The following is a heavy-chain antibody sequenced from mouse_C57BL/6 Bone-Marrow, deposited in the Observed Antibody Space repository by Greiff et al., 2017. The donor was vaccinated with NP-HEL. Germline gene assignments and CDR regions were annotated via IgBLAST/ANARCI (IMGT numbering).Heavy chain of an antibody. J-gene: IGHJ2*01. D-gene: IGHD2-3*01. V-gene: IGHV10-1*01. Sequence: EVQRVESGGGLVQPKGSLKLSCAASGFSFNTYAMNWVRQAPGQGLEWVARIRSKSNNYATYYADSLKDRFTISRADSESMLYLQINNMKTEDTAMYYCVRQGYDGYYLYYWGQGTTLTVSA. CDR1: GFSFNTYA. CDR2: IRSKSNNYAT. CDR3: VRQGYDGYYLYY.